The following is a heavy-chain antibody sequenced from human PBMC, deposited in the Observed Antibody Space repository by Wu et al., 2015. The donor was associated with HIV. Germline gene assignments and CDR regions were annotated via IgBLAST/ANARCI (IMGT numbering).Heavy chain of an antibody. CDR3: ARGHRDYYDSSGAGDY. CDR1: GYTFTSYD. CDR2: MNPNSGNT. D-gene: IGHD3-22*01. V-gene: IGHV1-8*01. Sequence: QVQLVQSGAEVKKPGASVKVSCKASGYTFTSYDINWVRQATGQGLEWMGWMNPNSGNTGYAQKFQGRVTMTRNTSISTAYMELSSLRSEDTAVYYCARGHRDYYDSSGAGDYWGQGTLVTVSS. J-gene: IGHJ4*02.